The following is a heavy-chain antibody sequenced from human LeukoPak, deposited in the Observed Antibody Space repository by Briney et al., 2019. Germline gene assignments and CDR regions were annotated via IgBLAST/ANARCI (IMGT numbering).Heavy chain of an antibody. V-gene: IGHV3-48*03. CDR2: ISSSGSNI. Sequence: PGGSLRLSCTSSGFTFSSYNMNWVRQAPGEGLGWVSYISSSGSNIYYADSVKGRFTISRDNAKNSLYLQMNSLRAEDTAVYYCAELGITMIGGVWGKGTTVTISS. CDR3: AELGITMIGGV. J-gene: IGHJ6*03. D-gene: IGHD3-10*02. CDR1: GFTFSSYN.